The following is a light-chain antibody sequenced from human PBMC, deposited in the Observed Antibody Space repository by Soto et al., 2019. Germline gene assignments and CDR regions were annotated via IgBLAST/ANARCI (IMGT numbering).Light chain of an antibody. CDR2: DAS. V-gene: IGKV1-33*01. CDR3: QQYDNLSYI. J-gene: IGKJ2*01. Sequence: DIQMTQSPSSLSASVGDRVTITCQASQDISNYLNWYQHKPGKAPKLLIYDASNLKTGVPSRFSGSGSGTDFTFTISSLQPEDIATYYCQQYDNLSYIFGQGTKLEIK. CDR1: QDISNY.